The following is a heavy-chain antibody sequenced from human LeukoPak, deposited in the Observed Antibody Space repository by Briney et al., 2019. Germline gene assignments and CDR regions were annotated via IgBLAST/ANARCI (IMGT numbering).Heavy chain of an antibody. CDR3: ARDGGYTYGYFDS. CDR2: INTDGSST. D-gene: IGHD5-18*01. Sequence: PGGSLRLSCAASGFTFSDNRMHWVRQAPGKGLVWVSRINTDGSSTAYADSVRGRFTISRDNAKSTLYLQMNSLRAEDTAVYYCARDGGYTYGYFDSWGQGTLVTVSS. CDR1: GFTFSDNR. J-gene: IGHJ4*02. V-gene: IGHV3-74*03.